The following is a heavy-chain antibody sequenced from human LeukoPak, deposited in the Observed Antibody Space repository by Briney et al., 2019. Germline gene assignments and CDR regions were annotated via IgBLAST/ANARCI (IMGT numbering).Heavy chain of an antibody. J-gene: IGHJ4*02. Sequence: SGPTLVNPTQTLTLTCTFSGFSLSTRGVGVGWIRQPPGKALAWLGVIFWNDDKRYSPSLKSRLTITEDTSKNQVVLTMSNVDPVDTGTYYCAHRVVGVPFDYWGQGALVTVSS. CDR2: IFWNDDK. CDR3: AHRVVGVPFDY. CDR1: GFSLSTRGVG. D-gene: IGHD1-26*01. V-gene: IGHV2-5*01.